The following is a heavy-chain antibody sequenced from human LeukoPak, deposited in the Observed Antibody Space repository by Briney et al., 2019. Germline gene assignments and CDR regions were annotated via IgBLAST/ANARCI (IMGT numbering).Heavy chain of an antibody. J-gene: IGHJ4*02. D-gene: IGHD1-1*01. CDR2: SYHSGST. Sequence: SETLSLTCTVSGYSISSGYYWGWIRQPPGKGLEWIGSSYHSGSTYYNPSLKSRVTISVDTSKNQFSLKLSSVTAADTAVYYCASTGERHIFDYWGQGTLVTVSS. CDR3: ASTGERHIFDY. CDR1: GYSISSGYY. V-gene: IGHV4-38-2*02.